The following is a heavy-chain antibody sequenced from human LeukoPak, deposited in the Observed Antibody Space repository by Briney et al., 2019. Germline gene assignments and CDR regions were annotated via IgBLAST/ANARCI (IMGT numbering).Heavy chain of an antibody. D-gene: IGHD2-8*02. CDR2: ISAYNGNT. CDR1: GYTFTIYG. Sequence: ASAKVSCKASGYTFTIYGISWVRQAPGQGLEWMGWISAYNGNTNYALKFQGRVTMTTDTSTSTAYMEVRSLRSDDTAIYYCARLNLGYCTGGVCYDAFDIWGQGTMVTVSS. J-gene: IGHJ3*02. CDR3: ARLNLGYCTGGVCYDAFDI. V-gene: IGHV1-18*01.